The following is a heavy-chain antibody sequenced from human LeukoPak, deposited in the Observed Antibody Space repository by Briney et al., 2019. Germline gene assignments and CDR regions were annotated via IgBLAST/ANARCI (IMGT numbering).Heavy chain of an antibody. CDR1: GGSISSYY. CDR2: IYYSGST. D-gene: IGHD6-19*01. V-gene: IGHV4-59*01. CDR3: ARGSSGWGGWFDP. Sequence: PSETLSLTCTVSGGSISSYYWSWIRQPPGKGLEWIGYIYYSGSTNYNPSLKSRATISVDTSKNQFSLKLSSVTAADTAVYYCARGSSGWGGWFDPWGQGTLVTVSS. J-gene: IGHJ5*02.